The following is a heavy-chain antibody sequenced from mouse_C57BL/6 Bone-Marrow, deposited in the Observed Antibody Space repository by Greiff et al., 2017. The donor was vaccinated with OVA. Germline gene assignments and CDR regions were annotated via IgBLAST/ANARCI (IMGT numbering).Heavy chain of an antibody. CDR1: GFTFTSYS. Sequence: QVQLQQSGAELVRPGASVKLSCTASGFTFTSYSMHWVKQRPGQGLDWIGYINPSNGYTKYNQKFKDKATLTADKSSSTAYMQRSSLTSEDSAVYDCAGWRKEEYFDYWGQGTTLTVSS. D-gene: IGHD1-1*02. CDR3: AGWRKEEYFDY. J-gene: IGHJ2*01. V-gene: IGHV1-4*01. CDR2: INPSNGYT.